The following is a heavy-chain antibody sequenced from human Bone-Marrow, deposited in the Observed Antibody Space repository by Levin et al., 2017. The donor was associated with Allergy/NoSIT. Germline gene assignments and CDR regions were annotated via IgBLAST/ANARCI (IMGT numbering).Heavy chain of an antibody. CDR1: AFNFKNHD. Sequence: PGGSLRLSCAASAFNFKNHDMFWVRQAPGKGLEWVATITYDGSNRNYVDFVKGRFTISRDNSKNRLYLEMTSLRVEDTAIYYCARDRAHFSSGRFLTGLDVWGQGTTVTVSS. V-gene: IGHV3-33*07. CDR3: ARDRAHFSSGRFLTGLDV. D-gene: IGHD3-10*01. CDR2: ITYDGSNR. J-gene: IGHJ6*02.